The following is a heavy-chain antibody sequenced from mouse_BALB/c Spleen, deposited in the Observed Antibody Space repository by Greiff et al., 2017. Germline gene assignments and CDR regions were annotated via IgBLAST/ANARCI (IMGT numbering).Heavy chain of an antibody. CDR3: ARDGARGNYFDY. Sequence: EVMLVESGGGLVKPGGSLKLSCAASGFTFSDYYMYWVRQTPEKRLEWVATISDGGSYTYYPDSVKGRFTISRDNAKNNLYLQMSSLKSEDTAMYYCARDGARGNYFDYWGQGTTLTVSS. D-gene: IGHD3-1*01. CDR2: ISDGGSYT. CDR1: GFTFSDYY. V-gene: IGHV5-4*02. J-gene: IGHJ2*01.